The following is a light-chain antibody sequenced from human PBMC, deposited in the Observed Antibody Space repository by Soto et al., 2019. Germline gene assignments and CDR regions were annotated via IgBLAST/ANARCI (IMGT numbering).Light chain of an antibody. Sequence: SYELTQPPSMSVAPGQTARITCGGSKSGGKSVHWYQQKPRQAPVLLVYDDTDRPSGIPERLSGSNSGNTATLTISRVEAGDEADYYCQVWDSNSDLGIFGGGTKLTVL. CDR2: DDT. J-gene: IGLJ2*01. CDR3: QVWDSNSDLGI. CDR1: KSGGKS. V-gene: IGLV3-21*02.